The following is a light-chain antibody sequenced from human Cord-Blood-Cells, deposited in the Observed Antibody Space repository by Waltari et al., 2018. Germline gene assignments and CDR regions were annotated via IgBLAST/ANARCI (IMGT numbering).Light chain of an antibody. CDR1: QSVSSSY. J-gene: IGKJ1*01. Sequence: DIVLTESPGTLPLSPWERATLPCRTSQSVSSSYLAWYQQKPGQAPRLLRYGASSSATSIPDRFSGSGAGTDSTLTSSRLEPDDFAVYYCQHYGSSPQTFGQGTKVEIK. CDR3: QHYGSSPQT. V-gene: IGKV3-20*01. CDR2: GAS.